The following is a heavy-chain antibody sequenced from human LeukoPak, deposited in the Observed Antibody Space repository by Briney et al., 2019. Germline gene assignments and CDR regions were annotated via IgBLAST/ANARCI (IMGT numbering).Heavy chain of an antibody. J-gene: IGHJ6*02. Sequence: GGSLRLSCAASGFTFSSYGMHWVRQAPGKGLEWVAVISYDGSNKYYADSVKGRFTISRDNSKNTLYLQMNSLRAEDTAVYYSARDGDSGSYYYGMDVWGQGTTVTVFS. D-gene: IGHD1-26*01. CDR1: GFTFSSYG. V-gene: IGHV3-30*03. CDR2: ISYDGSNK. CDR3: ARDGDSGSYYYGMDV.